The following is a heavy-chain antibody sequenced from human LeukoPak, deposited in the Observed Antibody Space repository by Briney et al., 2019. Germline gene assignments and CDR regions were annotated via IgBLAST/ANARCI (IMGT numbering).Heavy chain of an antibody. CDR1: GFTFSSYA. D-gene: IGHD5-18*01. V-gene: IGHV3-23*01. CDR2: ISGSGGST. CDR3: AKMEGMGLHNYCSDS. J-gene: IGHJ4*02. Sequence: PGGSLRLSCAASGFTFSSYAMSWVRQAPGKGLEWVSAISGSGGSTYYADSVKGRFTISRDNSKNTLYLQMNSLRAEDTAIYFCAKMEGMGLHNYCSDSWGRGVLVTVSS.